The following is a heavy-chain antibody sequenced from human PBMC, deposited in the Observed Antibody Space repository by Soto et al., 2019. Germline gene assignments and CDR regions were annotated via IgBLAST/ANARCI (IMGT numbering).Heavy chain of an antibody. D-gene: IGHD3-10*01. J-gene: IGHJ4*02. Sequence: QVQLVQSGAEVKKPGSSVKVSCKASGGTFSSYAISWVRQAPGQGLEWMGGISPIFGTANYAQKCQGRVTINADESTSTAYMELSSLRSEDSAVYYCARHSITMVRGVTFDYWGQGTLVTVSS. CDR1: GGTFSSYA. CDR3: ARHSITMVRGVTFDY. V-gene: IGHV1-69*01. CDR2: ISPIFGTA.